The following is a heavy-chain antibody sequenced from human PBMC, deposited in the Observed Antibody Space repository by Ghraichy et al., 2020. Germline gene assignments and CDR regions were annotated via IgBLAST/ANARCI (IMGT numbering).Heavy chain of an antibody. CDR2: INPNSGGT. D-gene: IGHD1-20*01. CDR1: GYTFTGYY. J-gene: IGHJ6*02. V-gene: IGHV1-2*04. Sequence: ASVKVSCKASGYTFTGYYMHWVRQAPGQGLEWMGWINPNSGGTNYAQKFQGWVTMTRDTSISTAYMELSRLRSDDTAVYYCAREPSPITGTGDGYYYYGMDVWGQGTTVTVSS. CDR3: AREPSPITGTGDGYYYYGMDV.